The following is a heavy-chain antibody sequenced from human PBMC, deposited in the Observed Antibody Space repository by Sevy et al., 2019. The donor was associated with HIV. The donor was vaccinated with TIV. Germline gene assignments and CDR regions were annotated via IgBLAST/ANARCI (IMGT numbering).Heavy chain of an antibody. J-gene: IGHJ4*02. CDR2: ISGSGGSGTKT. CDR3: ARKYDSSGYFDY. V-gene: IGHV3-23*01. D-gene: IGHD3-22*01. Sequence: GESLKISCAASGFTFSNYAMNWVRQAPGKGLEWVSAISGSGGSGTKTNYADSVKGRFTISRDDSKNSLFLQLNSLRAEDTAIYYCARKYDSSGYFDYWGQGTLVTVSS. CDR1: GFTFSNYA.